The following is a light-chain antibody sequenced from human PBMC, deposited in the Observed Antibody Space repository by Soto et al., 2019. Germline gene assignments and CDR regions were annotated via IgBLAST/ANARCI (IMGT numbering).Light chain of an antibody. Sequence: SYELTQPPSVSVSPGQTASITCSGDKLGDKYVCWYQQRPGQSPVLVIYQDNKRPSGIPERFSGSNSGNTATLTISGTQAMDEADYYCQAWDSSTVVFGGGTKVTVL. CDR2: QDN. V-gene: IGLV3-1*01. CDR3: QAWDSSTVV. J-gene: IGLJ2*01. CDR1: KLGDKY.